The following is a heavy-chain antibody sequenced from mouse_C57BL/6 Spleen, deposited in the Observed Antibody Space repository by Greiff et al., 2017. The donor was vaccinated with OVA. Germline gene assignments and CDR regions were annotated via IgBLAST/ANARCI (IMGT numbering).Heavy chain of an antibody. V-gene: IGHV1-72*01. J-gene: IGHJ1*03. D-gene: IGHD1-1*01. CDR3: AAYYGSSLWYFDV. CDR1: GYNFTSYW. Sequence: QVQLQQPGAELVKPGASVKLSCKASGYNFTSYWMHWVKQRPGRGLEWIGRIDPNRGGTKYNEKFKSKATLTVDKPSSTAYMQLSSLTSEDSAVYYCAAYYGSSLWYFDVWGTGTTVTVSS. CDR2: IDPNRGGT.